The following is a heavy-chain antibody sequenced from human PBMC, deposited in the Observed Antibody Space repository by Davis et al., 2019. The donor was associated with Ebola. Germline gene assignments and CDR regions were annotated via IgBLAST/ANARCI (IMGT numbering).Heavy chain of an antibody. Sequence: MPSEILSLTCTVSGGSISSSSYYWGWIRQPPGKGLEWIGEINHSGSTNYNPSLKSRVTISVYTSKNQFSLKLSSVTAADTAVYYCARQGDYDFWSCYWDWNWFDPWGQGTLVTVSS. J-gene: IGHJ5*02. CDR1: GGSISSSSYY. CDR2: INHSGST. V-gene: IGHV4-39*01. D-gene: IGHD3-3*01. CDR3: ARQGDYDFWSCYWDWNWFDP.